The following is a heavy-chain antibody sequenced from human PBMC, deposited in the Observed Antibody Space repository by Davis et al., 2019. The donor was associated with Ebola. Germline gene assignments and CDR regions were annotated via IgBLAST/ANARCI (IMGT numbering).Heavy chain of an antibody. J-gene: IGHJ6*02. CDR1: GYTFTSYG. V-gene: IGHV1-69*04. CDR3: ARDGWSYYGMDV. CDR2: IIPILGIA. Sequence: AASVKVSCKASGYTFTSYGISWVRQAPGQGLEWMGRIIPILGIANYAQKFQGRVTITADKSTSTAYMELSSLRSEDTAVYYCARDGWSYYGMDVWGQGTTVTVSS. D-gene: IGHD3-10*01.